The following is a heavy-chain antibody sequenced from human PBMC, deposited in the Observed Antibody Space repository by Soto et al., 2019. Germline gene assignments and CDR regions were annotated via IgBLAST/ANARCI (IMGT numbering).Heavy chain of an antibody. V-gene: IGHV4-34*01. CDR1: GGSVSGYY. J-gene: IGHJ5*02. Sequence: GTLSLTCAVYGGSVSGYYWSWIRQPPGKGLEWIGEINHSGSTNYNPSLKSRVTISVDTSKNQFSLKLSSVTAADTAVYYCAGGDPLDNWFDPWGQGTLVTVSS. CDR2: INHSGST. CDR3: AGGDPLDNWFDP.